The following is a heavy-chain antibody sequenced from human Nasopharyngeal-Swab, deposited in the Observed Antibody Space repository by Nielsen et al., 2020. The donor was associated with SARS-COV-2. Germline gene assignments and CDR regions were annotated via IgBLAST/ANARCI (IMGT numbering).Heavy chain of an antibody. CDR3: ARGIVVVPAAFYYYGMDV. J-gene: IGHJ6*02. Sequence: VRQALGKGLEWVAVISYDGSNKYYADSVKGRFTISRDNSKNTLYLQMNSLRAEDTAVYYCARGIVVVPAAFYYYGMDVWGQGTTVTVSS. V-gene: IGHV3-30*14. D-gene: IGHD2-2*01. CDR2: ISYDGSNK.